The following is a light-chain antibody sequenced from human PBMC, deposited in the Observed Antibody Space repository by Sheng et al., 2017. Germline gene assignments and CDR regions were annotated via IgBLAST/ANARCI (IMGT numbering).Light chain of an antibody. CDR1: QSISTW. CDR3: QQYNTYRT. J-gene: IGKJ1*01. V-gene: IGKV1-5*03. Sequence: DIQMTQSPSTLSASVGDRVTITCRASQSISTWLAWYQQKPGKAPKLLIYSASTLESGVPSRFSGSGSGTEFTLTISSLQPEDFATYYCQQYNTYRTFGQGTHGGNQT. CDR2: SAS.